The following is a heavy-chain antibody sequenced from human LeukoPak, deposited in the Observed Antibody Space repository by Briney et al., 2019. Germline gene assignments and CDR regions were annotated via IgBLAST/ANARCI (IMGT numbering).Heavy chain of an antibody. D-gene: IGHD5-18*01. J-gene: IGHJ4*02. V-gene: IGHV3-23*01. CDR3: AKGSGYSYAYNFDC. CDR2: ISYSGGST. Sequence: GGSLRLSCTATGFTFSNCAMSWVRQAPGKGLEWVSGISYSGGSTYYADSVKGQFTISRDNSKNTLYLQMNSLRAEDTAVYYCAKGSGYSYAYNFDCWGQGTLVTVSS. CDR1: GFTFSNCA.